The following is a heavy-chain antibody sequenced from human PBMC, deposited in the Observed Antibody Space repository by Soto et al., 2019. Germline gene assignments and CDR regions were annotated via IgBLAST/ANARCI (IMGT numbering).Heavy chain of an antibody. CDR3: ARCSRKSCDSYGVDV. Sequence: LRLSCAASGFTFSNCGMNWVRQTPGKGLEWVSYISDSGATKHYADSVKGRFTISRDNGKDSLYLQMNSLRDEDTAVYCCARCSRKSCDSYGVDVYDQGATVTVS. CDR1: GFTFSNCG. V-gene: IGHV3-48*02. D-gene: IGHD2-2*01. J-gene: IGHJ6*02. CDR2: ISDSGATK.